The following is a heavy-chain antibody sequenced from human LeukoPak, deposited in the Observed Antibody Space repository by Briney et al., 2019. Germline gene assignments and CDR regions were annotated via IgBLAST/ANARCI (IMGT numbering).Heavy chain of an antibody. J-gene: IGHJ4*02. CDR3: AKDYGPLSSY. D-gene: IGHD4-17*01. CDR1: GFTFSSSA. V-gene: IGHV3-23*01. Sequence: GGSLRLSCAAYGFTFSSSAMSWVRQAPGKGLEWVSGISGSGGSTYYADSVKGRFTISRDNFKNTLYLQMNSLRAEDTAVYYCAKDYGPLSSYWGQGTLVTVSS. CDR2: ISGSGGST.